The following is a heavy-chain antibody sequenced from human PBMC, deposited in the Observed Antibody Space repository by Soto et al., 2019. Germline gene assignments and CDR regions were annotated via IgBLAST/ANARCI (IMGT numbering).Heavy chain of an antibody. D-gene: IGHD6-19*01. Sequence: GASVKVSCKVSGYTLTELSMHWVRQAPGKGLEWMGGFDPEDGETIYAQKFQGRVTMTEDTSTDTAYMELSSLRSEDTAVYYCATPVGYSSGWPERNWFDPWGQGTLVTVSS. V-gene: IGHV1-24*01. J-gene: IGHJ5*02. CDR3: ATPVGYSSGWPERNWFDP. CDR1: GYTLTELS. CDR2: FDPEDGET.